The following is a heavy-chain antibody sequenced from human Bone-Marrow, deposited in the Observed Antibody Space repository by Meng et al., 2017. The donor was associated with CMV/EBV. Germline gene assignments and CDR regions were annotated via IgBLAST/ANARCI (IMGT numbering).Heavy chain of an antibody. CDR3: ARGLDV. Sequence: GESLKISCAASGFTFSSYWMHWVRQAPGKGPVWVSRINSDGSSTSYADSVKGRFTISRDNAKNTLYLQMNSLRAEDTAVYYCARGLDVWGQGTTVTVSS. CDR2: INSDGSST. J-gene: IGHJ6*01. CDR1: GFTFSSYW. V-gene: IGHV3-74*01.